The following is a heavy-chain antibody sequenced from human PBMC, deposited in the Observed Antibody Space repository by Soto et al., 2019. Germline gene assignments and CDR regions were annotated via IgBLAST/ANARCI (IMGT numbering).Heavy chain of an antibody. D-gene: IGHD2-2*03. CDR1: GFSFTNYW. CDR2: IFPGNSDP. J-gene: IGHJ3*02. Sequence: PGESLKISCKGSGFSFTNYWIGWVRQMPGKGLEWMGIIFPGNSDPRYGPSFQGQVTISVDKSVNTAYLQWTSLEASGTAMDFCARIIGYCRNNDCSWTFDIWGQGTMVTVSS. V-gene: IGHV5-51*01. CDR3: ARIIGYCRNNDCSWTFDI.